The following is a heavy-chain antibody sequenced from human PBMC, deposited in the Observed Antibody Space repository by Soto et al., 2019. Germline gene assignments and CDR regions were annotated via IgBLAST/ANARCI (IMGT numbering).Heavy chain of an antibody. CDR1: GCSISSYY. V-gene: IGHV4-59*08. CDR2: IYYSGST. J-gene: IGHJ4*02. D-gene: IGHD1-26*01. CDR3: ARHREGGSYYVPIDY. Sequence: SETLSLTCTVSGCSISSYYWSWIRQPPGKGLEWIGYIYYSGSTNYNPSLKSRVTISVDTSKNQFSLKLSSVTAADTAVYYCARHREGGSYYVPIDYWGQGTLVTAPQ.